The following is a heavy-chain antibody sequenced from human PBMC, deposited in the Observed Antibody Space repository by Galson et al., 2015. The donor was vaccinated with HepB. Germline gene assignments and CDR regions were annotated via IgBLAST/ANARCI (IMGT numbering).Heavy chain of an antibody. D-gene: IGHD1-26*01. Sequence: SVKVSCKASGYTFTGYYMHWVRQAPGQGLEWMGWINPNSGGTNYAQKFQGWVTMTRDTSISTAYMELSRLRSDDTAVYYCARGWGSWELTRGGGDAFDIWGQGTMVTVSS. V-gene: IGHV1-2*04. CDR3: ARGWGSWELTRGGGDAFDI. J-gene: IGHJ3*02. CDR2: INPNSGGT. CDR1: GYTFTGYY.